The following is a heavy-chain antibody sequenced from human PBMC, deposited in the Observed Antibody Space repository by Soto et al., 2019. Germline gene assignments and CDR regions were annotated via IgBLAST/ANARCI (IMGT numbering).Heavy chain of an antibody. J-gene: IGHJ4*02. Sequence: GASVKVSCKASGYTFTGYYMHWVRQAPGQGLEWMGWINPNSGGTNYAQKFQGRVTMTRDTSISTAYMELSRLRSDDTAVYYCARPKDRYRSGWHFDYWGQGTLVTVSS. V-gene: IGHV1-2*02. CDR3: ARPKDRYRSGWHFDY. D-gene: IGHD6-19*01. CDR1: GYTFTGYY. CDR2: INPNSGGT.